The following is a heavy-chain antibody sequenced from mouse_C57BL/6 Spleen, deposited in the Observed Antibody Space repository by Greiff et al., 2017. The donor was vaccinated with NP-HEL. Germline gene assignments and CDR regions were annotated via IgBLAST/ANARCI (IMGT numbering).Heavy chain of an antibody. CDR1: GYTFTSYW. J-gene: IGHJ2*01. D-gene: IGHD2-5*01. CDR2: IHPNSGST. Sequence: VQLQQPGAELVKPGASVKLSCKASGYTFTSYWMHWVKQRPGQGLEWIGMIHPNSGSTNYNEKFKSKATLSVDKSSSTAYMQLSSLTSEDSAVYDGARWPAYSNNDFDYWGQGTTLTVSS. V-gene: IGHV1-64*01. CDR3: ARWPAYSNNDFDY.